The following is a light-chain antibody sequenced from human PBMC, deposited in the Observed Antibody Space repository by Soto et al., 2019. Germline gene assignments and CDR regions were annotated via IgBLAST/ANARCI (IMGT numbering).Light chain of an antibody. CDR1: QSISSW. CDR3: QQYNSYPVT. V-gene: IGKV1-5*03. J-gene: IGKJ1*01. CDR2: KAS. Sequence: DIPMTQSPSTLSASVGDRVTITCRASQSISSWLAWYQQKPGKAPKLLIYKASSLESGVASRFSGSGSGTEFTLTISSLQPDDFAPYYCQQYNSYPVTFGQGTKVEIK.